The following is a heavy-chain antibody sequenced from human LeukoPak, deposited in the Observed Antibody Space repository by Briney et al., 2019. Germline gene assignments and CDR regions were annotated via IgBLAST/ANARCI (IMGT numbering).Heavy chain of an antibody. Sequence: PGRSLRLSCAASGFTFTTYTMNWVRQAPGKGLEWVSSIKSRSSYIYYTESVKGRFTISRDNAKNSLYLQMNSLRAEDTAVYYCARARVADTRDFDFWGQGTLVTVSS. CDR1: GFTFTTYT. CDR2: IKSRSSYI. J-gene: IGHJ4*02. CDR3: ARARVADTRDFDF. V-gene: IGHV3-21*01. D-gene: IGHD2-2*01.